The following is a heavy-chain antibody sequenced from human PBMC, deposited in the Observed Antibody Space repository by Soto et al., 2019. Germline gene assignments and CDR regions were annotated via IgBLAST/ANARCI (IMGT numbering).Heavy chain of an antibody. J-gene: IGHJ3*02. CDR1: GFTFTNYA. CDR3: ANHGSGNYDAFDM. V-gene: IGHV3-23*01. D-gene: IGHD3-10*01. Sequence: GGSLRLSCAASGFTFTNYAMSWVRQAPGKGLEWVSCISGSGSTTWYADSVKGRFTISRDNSRNTLYLQMNSLRAEDTAVYFCANHGSGNYDAFDMWGQGTVVTVSS. CDR2: ISGSGSTT.